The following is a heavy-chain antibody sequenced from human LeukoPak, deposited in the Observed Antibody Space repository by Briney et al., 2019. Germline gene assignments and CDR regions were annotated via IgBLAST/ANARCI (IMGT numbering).Heavy chain of an antibody. CDR1: GYIFKDFY. J-gene: IGHJ4*02. CDR3: AKDSSGGYNSH. D-gene: IGHD5-24*01. V-gene: IGHV1-2*02. CDR2: INPNSGDT. Sequence: ASVKVSCKTSGYIFKDFYTHWVRQAPGHGLEWMGWINPNSGDTNSAQRFQGRVTMTRDTSTGTAYMDLSSLTSDDTAVYFCAKDSSGGYNSHWGQGTLVTVSS.